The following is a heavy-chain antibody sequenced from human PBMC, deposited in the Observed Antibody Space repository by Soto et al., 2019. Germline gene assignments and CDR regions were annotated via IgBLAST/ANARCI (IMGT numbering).Heavy chain of an antibody. CDR3: AKQAGDTVTIFYS. CDR1: GFTFTSYG. D-gene: IGHD4-4*01. V-gene: IGHV3-23*01. CDR2: IRGSADIT. Sequence: GGSLRLSCAASGFTFTSYGMTWVRQAPGKGLEWVSSIRGSADITYHADSVKGRFTISRDTSKNTLYLQMNSLRAEDTAVYHCAKQAGDTVTIFYSWGQGVLVTVSS. J-gene: IGHJ4*02.